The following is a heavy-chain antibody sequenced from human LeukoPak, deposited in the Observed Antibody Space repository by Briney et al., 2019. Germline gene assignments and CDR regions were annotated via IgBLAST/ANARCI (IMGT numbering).Heavy chain of an antibody. V-gene: IGHV3-48*04. CDR3: ARSLDCSGGSCYRSYYNYYYMDV. CDR2: IGTSSTTI. J-gene: IGHJ6*03. D-gene: IGHD2-15*01. Sequence: QPGGSLRLSCAASGFTFSSYTINWVRQPPGKGLEWVSNIGTSSTTIYYADSVKGRFTISRDNAKNSLYLQMNSLRAEDTAVYYCARSLDCSGGSCYRSYYNYYYMDVWGKGTTVTVSS. CDR1: GFTFSSYT.